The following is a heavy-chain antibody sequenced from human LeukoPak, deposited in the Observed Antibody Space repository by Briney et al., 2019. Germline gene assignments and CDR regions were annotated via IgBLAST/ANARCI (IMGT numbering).Heavy chain of an antibody. D-gene: IGHD4-17*01. CDR2: ISYDGSNK. J-gene: IGHJ4*02. Sequence: GGSLRLSCVASGFPFNKFLMHWVRQAPGKGLEWVAVISYDGSNKYYADSVKGRFTISRDNSKNTLYLQMNSLRAEDTAVYYCARGLMTTVTTLVDYWGQGTLVTVSS. CDR1: GFPFNKFL. V-gene: IGHV3-30-3*01. CDR3: ARGLMTTVTTLVDY.